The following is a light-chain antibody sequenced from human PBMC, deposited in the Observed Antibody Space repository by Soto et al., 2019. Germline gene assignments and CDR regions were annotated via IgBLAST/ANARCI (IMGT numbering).Light chain of an antibody. CDR1: HSVTSN. V-gene: IGKV3D-15*01. Sequence: ETVMTQSPATLSVSPGETATLSCRASHSVTSNLAWYQHKPGQAPRLLLHGASSRATGTPARFSGSGSGTEFTLSISSLQSEDFAVYYCHQYNNWPPTFGGGTKVEI. J-gene: IGKJ4*01. CDR3: HQYNNWPPT. CDR2: GAS.